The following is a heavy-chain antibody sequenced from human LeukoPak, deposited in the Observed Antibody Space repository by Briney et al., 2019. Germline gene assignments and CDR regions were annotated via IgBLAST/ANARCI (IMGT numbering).Heavy chain of an antibody. CDR3: AAWGSGNY. CDR1: GFTVSSNY. D-gene: IGHD7-27*01. CDR2: INGDGSEK. V-gene: IGHV3-7*03. Sequence: PGGSLRLSCAASGFTVSSNYMSWVRQAPGKGLEWVAKINGDGSEKDYVDSVKGRFTISRDNAEKLVHLQMNSLGDEDTAVYYCAAWGSGNYWGQGTLVTVSS. J-gene: IGHJ4*02.